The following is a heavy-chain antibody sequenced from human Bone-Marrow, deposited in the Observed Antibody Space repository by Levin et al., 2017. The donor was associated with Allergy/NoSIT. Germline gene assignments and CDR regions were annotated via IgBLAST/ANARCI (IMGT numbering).Heavy chain of an antibody. J-gene: IGHJ6*02. V-gene: IGHV3-23*01. CDR2: ISGSGSST. D-gene: IGHD3-3*01. CDR1: GFTFSSYA. CDR3: AKRYDFWSGFYQNSYYYYGMDV. Sequence: GGSLRLSCAASGFTFSSYAMTWVRQSPGKGLEWVSAISGSGSSTYYADSVEGRFTISRDNSKNTLYLQMSSLRVADTAVYYCAKRYDFWSGFYQNSYYYYGMDVWGQGTTVTVSS.